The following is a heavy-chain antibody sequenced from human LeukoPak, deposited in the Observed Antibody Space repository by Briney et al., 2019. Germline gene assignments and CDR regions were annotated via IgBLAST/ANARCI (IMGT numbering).Heavy chain of an antibody. CDR2: MNPNSGNT. V-gene: IGHV1-8*01. Sequence: ASVKVSCKASGYTFTSYDINWARQATGQGLEWMGWMNPNSGNTGYAQKFQGRVTMTRNTSISTAYMELSSLRSEDTAVYYCARFPGLLWFGELLDAFDIWGQGTMVTVSS. J-gene: IGHJ3*02. CDR3: ARFPGLLWFGELLDAFDI. CDR1: GYTFTSYD. D-gene: IGHD3-10*01.